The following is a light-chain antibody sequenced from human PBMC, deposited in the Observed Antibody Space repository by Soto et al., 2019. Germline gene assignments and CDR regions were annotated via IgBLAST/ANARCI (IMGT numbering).Light chain of an antibody. V-gene: IGKV1-39*01. CDR3: QQSYIYPLT. CDR2: AAS. CDR1: QSISTF. J-gene: IGKJ4*01. Sequence: DIQMTQSPSSLSASVGDRVTITCRASQSISTFLNWYQQKPGRSPKLLIYAASFLHSGVPSRFSGSGSGTEFTLTISSLQPEDFATYYCQQSYIYPLTFGGGTKVEIK.